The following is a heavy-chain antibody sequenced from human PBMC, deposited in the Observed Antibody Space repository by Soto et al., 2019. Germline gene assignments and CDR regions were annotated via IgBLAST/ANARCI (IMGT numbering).Heavy chain of an antibody. CDR3: ARGPRSSSDAFDI. CDR2: IIPIFGTA. Sequence: SVKVSCKASGGTFSSYAISWVRQAPGQGLEWMGGIIPIFGTANYAQKFQGRVTITADGSTSTAYMELSSLRSEDTAVYYCARGPRSSSDAFDIWGQGTMVTVSS. J-gene: IGHJ3*02. V-gene: IGHV1-69*13. CDR1: GGTFSSYA. D-gene: IGHD6-13*01.